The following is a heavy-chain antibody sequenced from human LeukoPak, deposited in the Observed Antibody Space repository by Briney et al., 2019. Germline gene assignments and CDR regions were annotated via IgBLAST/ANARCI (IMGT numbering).Heavy chain of an antibody. D-gene: IGHD5-12*01. Sequence: SETLSLTCTVSGGSISSSSYYWGWIRQPPGKGLEWIGSIYYSGRTYYNPSLKSRVTISVDTSKNQFSLNLSSVIATDTAVYYCARSPRVATILGPAYVFDLWGQGTLVPVSS. CDR1: GGSISSSSYY. V-gene: IGHV4-39*01. CDR3: ARSPRVATILGPAYVFDL. J-gene: IGHJ3*01. CDR2: IYYSGRT.